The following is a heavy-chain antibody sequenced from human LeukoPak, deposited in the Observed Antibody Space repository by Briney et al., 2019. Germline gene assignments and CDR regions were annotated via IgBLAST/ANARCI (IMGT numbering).Heavy chain of an antibody. J-gene: IGHJ4*02. CDR3: ARQYGSGSYDY. V-gene: IGHV5-51*01. CDR1: GYSFTNYW. D-gene: IGHD3-10*01. CDR2: IYPGDSDT. Sequence: GESLKISCKGSGYSFTNYWIGWVRQMPGKGLEWTGIIYPGDSDTKYSPSFQGQVTISADKSINSAYLQWSSLKASDTAMYYCARQYGSGSYDYWGQGTLVTVSS.